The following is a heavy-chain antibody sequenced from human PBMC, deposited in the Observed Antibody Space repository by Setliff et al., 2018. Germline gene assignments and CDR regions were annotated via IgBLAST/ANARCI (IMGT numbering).Heavy chain of an antibody. CDR3: AREVTMVRGVNRKTPRDY. D-gene: IGHD3-10*01. Sequence: ESLRLSCAASGFTFSSYSMNWVRQAPGKGLEWVSSISSSSSYIYYADSVKGRFTISRDNAKNSLYLQMNSLRAEDTAVYYCAREVTMVRGVNRKTPRDYWGQGTLVTVSS. J-gene: IGHJ4*02. CDR1: GFTFSSYS. CDR2: ISSSSSYI. V-gene: IGHV3-21*01.